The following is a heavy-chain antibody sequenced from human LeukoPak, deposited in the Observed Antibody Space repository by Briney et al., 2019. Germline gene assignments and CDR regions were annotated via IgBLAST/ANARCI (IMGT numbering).Heavy chain of an antibody. V-gene: IGHV4-61*05. J-gene: IGHJ4*02. Sequence: SETLSLTCTVSGGSISSSSYYWSWIRQPPGKGLEWIGYIYYSGSTNYNPSLKSRVTISVDTSKNQFSLKLSSVTAADTAVYYCARHTTTVTAADYWGQGTLVTVSS. CDR2: IYYSGST. D-gene: IGHD4-17*01. CDR1: GGSISSSSYY. CDR3: ARHTTTVTAADY.